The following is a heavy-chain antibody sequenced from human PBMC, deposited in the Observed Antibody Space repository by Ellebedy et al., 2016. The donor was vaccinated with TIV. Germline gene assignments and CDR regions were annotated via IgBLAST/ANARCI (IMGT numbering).Heavy chain of an antibody. D-gene: IGHD5-12*01. Sequence: SVKVSXXASGGTFSSYAISWVRQAPGQGLEWMGGIIPIFGTANYAQKFQGRVTITADESTSTAYMELSSLRSEDTAVYYCAGGSGYDVIDYWGQGTLVTVSS. CDR3: AGGSGYDVIDY. J-gene: IGHJ4*02. CDR2: IIPIFGTA. V-gene: IGHV1-69*13. CDR1: GGTFSSYA.